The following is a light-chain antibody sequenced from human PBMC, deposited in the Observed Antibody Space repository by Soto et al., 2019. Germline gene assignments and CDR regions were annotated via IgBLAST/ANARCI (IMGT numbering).Light chain of an antibody. CDR3: QSYDSSLSVVV. Sequence: QSVPTQPPSVSGAPGQRGTISCTGSSSNIGAGYDVHWYQQLPGTAPKLLIYGNSNRPSGVPDRFSGSKSGTSASLAITGLQAEDEADYYCQSYDSSLSVVVFGGGTKLTVL. J-gene: IGLJ2*01. V-gene: IGLV1-40*01. CDR2: GNS. CDR1: SSNIGAGYD.